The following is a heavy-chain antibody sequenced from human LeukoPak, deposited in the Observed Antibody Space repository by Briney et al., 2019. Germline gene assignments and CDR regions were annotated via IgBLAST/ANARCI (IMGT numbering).Heavy chain of an antibody. J-gene: IGHJ4*02. Sequence: SETLSLTCAVSGGSISSYYWSWIRQPPGKGLEWIGYIYYSGSTNYNPSLKSRVTISVDTSKNQFSLKLSSVTAADTAVYYCARVRTAMIRGSYYFDYWGQGTLVTVSS. V-gene: IGHV4-59*01. CDR3: ARVRTAMIRGSYYFDY. CDR2: IYYSGST. D-gene: IGHD2-15*01. CDR1: GGSISSYY.